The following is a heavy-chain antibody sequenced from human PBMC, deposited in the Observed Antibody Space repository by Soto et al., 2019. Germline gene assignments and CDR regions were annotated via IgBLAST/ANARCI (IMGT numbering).Heavy chain of an antibody. CDR3: ARWSAIRYFDWFNWYLDL. CDR2: ISAYNGNT. D-gene: IGHD3-9*01. Sequence: ASVKVSCKASGYTFTSYGISWVRQAPGQGLEWMGWISAYNGNTNYAQKLQGRVTMTTDTSTSTAYMELRSLRSDDTAVYYCARWSAIRYFDWFNWYLDLWGRGTLVTVSS. V-gene: IGHV1-18*01. CDR1: GYTFTSYG. J-gene: IGHJ2*01.